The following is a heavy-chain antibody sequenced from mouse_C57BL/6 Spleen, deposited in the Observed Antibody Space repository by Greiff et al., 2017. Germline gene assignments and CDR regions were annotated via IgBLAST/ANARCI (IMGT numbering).Heavy chain of an antibody. CDR2: ISGGGGNT. CDR3: ARLGGQNY. CDR1: GFTFSSYT. J-gene: IGHJ2*01. D-gene: IGHD6-1*01. V-gene: IGHV5-9*01. Sequence: EVQLVESGGGLVKPGGSLKLSCAASGFTFSSYTMSWVRQTPEKRLEWVATISGGGGNTYYPDSVKGRFTISRDNAKNTLYLQMSSLRSEDTALYYCARLGGQNYWGQGTTLTVSS.